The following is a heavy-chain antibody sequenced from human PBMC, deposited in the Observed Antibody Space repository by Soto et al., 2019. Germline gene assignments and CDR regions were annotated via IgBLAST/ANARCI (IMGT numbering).Heavy chain of an antibody. Sequence: GGSLRLSCAASGFTFSSYALSWVRQAPGKGLEWVSAISANGQGIYYGDSVRGRFTISRDNSKNTIFLHMDGLRAEDTAVYYCAKDRNYPRDYFHYWGQGTLVTVSS. CDR1: GFTFSSYA. D-gene: IGHD1-7*01. CDR2: ISANGQGI. J-gene: IGHJ4*02. V-gene: IGHV3-23*01. CDR3: AKDRNYPRDYFHY.